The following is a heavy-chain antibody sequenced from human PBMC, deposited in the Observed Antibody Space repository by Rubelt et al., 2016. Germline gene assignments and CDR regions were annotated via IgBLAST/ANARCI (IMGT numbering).Heavy chain of an antibody. Sequence: ESGGGVVQPGRSLRLSCAASGFTFSSYGMHWVRQAPGKGLEWVAVISYDGSNKYYADSVKGRFTISRDNSKNTLYLQMNSLRAEDTAVYYLAKDPRDDGSGTIYWGQGTLVTVSS. J-gene: IGHJ4*02. V-gene: IGHV3-30*18. CDR3: AKDPRDDGSGTIY. CDR1: GFTFSSYG. CDR2: ISYDGSNK. D-gene: IGHD3-10*01.